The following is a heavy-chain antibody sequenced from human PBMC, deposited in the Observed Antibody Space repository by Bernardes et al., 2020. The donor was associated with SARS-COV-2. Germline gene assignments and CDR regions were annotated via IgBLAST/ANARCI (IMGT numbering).Heavy chain of an antibody. CDR1: GFTFSSYG. D-gene: IGHD3-22*01. V-gene: IGHV3-30*18. Sequence: GGSLRLSCAASGFTFSSYGMHWVRQAPGKGLEWVAVISYDGSNKYYADSVKGRFTISRDNSKNTLYLQMNSLRAEDTAVYYCAKDLYFSYDSSGYYFPPYYYYYGMDVWGQGTTVTVSS. CDR3: AKDLYFSYDSSGYYFPPYYYYYGMDV. CDR2: ISYDGSNK. J-gene: IGHJ6*02.